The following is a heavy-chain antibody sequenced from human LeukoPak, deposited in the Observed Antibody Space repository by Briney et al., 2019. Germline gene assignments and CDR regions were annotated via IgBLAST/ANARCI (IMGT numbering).Heavy chain of an antibody. CDR2: IYYSGST. V-gene: IGHV4-39*07. CDR3: ARKGYSISWYSP. J-gene: IGHJ5*02. Sequence: SETLSLTCTVSGGSISSYYWGWIRQPPGKGLEWIGSIYYSGSTSYNPSLKSRVTISLDTSKNQFSLKLTSVTAADTAVYYCARKGYSISWYSPWGQGTLVTVSS. D-gene: IGHD6-13*01. CDR1: GGSISSYY.